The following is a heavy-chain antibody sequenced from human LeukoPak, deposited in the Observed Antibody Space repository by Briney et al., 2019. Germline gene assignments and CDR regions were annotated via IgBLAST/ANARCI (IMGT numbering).Heavy chain of an antibody. CDR2: IRSDGSST. V-gene: IGHV3-74*01. Sequence: GGSLRLSCAASGFTFNTSWMHWVRQAPGKGLVWVSRIRSDGSSTSYADSVSGRFTISRDNAKNTLYLQMNSLRAEDTAVYYCAGVLGVRDLAYFDYWGHGTLVTVSS. J-gene: IGHJ4*01. D-gene: IGHD3-10*01. CDR3: AGVLGVRDLAYFDY. CDR1: GFTFNTSW.